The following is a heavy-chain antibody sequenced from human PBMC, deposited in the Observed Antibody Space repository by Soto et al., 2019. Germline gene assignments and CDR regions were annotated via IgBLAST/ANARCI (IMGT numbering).Heavy chain of an antibody. CDR1: GFTVSNTY. V-gene: IGHV3-66*01. Sequence: GRSLRLSCAASGFTVSNTYMSWVRQAPGKGLEWVSIIYGGGRTYHADSVKGRFSSSRDNSNNTLYLQMNSLRAEDSAVYYCARGGSSGTYYAKWNFDPLGRGNLVTVS. D-gene: IGHD3-10*01. J-gene: IGHJ2*01. CDR3: ARGGSSGTYYAKWNFDP. CDR2: IYGGGRT.